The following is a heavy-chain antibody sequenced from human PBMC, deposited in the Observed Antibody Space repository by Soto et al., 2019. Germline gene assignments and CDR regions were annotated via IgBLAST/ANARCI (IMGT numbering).Heavy chain of an antibody. CDR1: GGTFSSYT. D-gene: IGHD6-19*01. Sequence: ASVKVSCKASGGTFSSYTISWVRQAPGQGLEWMGWISAYNGNTNYAQKLQGRVTMTTDTSTSTAYMELRSLRSDDTAVYYCARTQWLVDYFDYWGQGTRVTVSS. J-gene: IGHJ4*02. CDR3: ARTQWLVDYFDY. CDR2: ISAYNGNT. V-gene: IGHV1-18*01.